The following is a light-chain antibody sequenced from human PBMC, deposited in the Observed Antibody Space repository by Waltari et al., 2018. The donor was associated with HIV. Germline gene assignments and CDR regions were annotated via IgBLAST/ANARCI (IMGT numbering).Light chain of an antibody. CDR1: QSISSY. CDR2: DAT. CDR3: QQRSLWPPLT. J-gene: IGKJ4*01. Sequence: EFVLTQSPATLSLSPGARATLSCRASQSISSYLAWYQQKSGQPPRLLIYDATNRANGVPARFSGSGSGTDYTLTISSLEPEDFAVYFCQQRSLWPPLTFGGGTKVEMK. V-gene: IGKV3-11*01.